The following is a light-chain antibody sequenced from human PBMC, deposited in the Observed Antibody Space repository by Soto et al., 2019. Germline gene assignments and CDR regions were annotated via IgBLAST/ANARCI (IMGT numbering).Light chain of an antibody. CDR3: AAWDDSLNGLV. J-gene: IGLJ3*02. V-gene: IGLV1-44*01. CDR2: SNN. CDR1: SSNIGRNS. Sequence: QPVLTQPPSVSGTPGQRVTISCSGSSSNIGRNSVNWYQQLPGTAPKLLIYSNNQRPSGVPDRFSASKSGTSVSLANSGLHSEDEANYYCAAWDDSLNGLVFGGGTKLTVL.